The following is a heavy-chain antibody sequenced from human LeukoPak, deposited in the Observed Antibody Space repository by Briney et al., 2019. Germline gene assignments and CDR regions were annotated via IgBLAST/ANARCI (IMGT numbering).Heavy chain of an antibody. Sequence: GGSLRLSCAASGFTFSSYSMNWVRQAPGKGLEWVSSITSSSTYMYYADSVKGRFTISRDNARNSLYLQMNSLRAEDTAVYYCAELGITMIGGVWGKGTTVTISS. J-gene: IGHJ6*04. CDR1: GFTFSSYS. D-gene: IGHD3-10*02. CDR3: AELGITMIGGV. V-gene: IGHV3-21*01. CDR2: ITSSSTYM.